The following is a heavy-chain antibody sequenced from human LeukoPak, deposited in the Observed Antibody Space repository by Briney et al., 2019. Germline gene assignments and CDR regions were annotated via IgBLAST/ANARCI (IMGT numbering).Heavy chain of an antibody. CDR3: ARDRAANQDWVEFDP. Sequence: GGSLRLSCATSGFTFSSAWMIWVRQCPGKGLEWVGLIRDSGEAFYADFARGRFAISRDESENTLYLQMNSLRVEDTAVYFCARDRAANQDWVEFDPWGQGTPVIVSS. J-gene: IGHJ5*02. D-gene: IGHD3/OR15-3a*01. V-gene: IGHV3-66*03. CDR1: GFTFSSAW. CDR2: IRDSGEA.